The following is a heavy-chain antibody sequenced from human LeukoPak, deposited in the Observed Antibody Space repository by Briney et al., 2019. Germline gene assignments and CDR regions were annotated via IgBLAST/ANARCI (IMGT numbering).Heavy chain of an antibody. CDR2: INSDGSST. CDR1: GFTFSSYW. CDR3: ARVLSGYSYTFDY. D-gene: IGHD5-18*01. J-gene: IGHJ4*02. Sequence: GRSLRLSCAASGFTFSSYWMHWVRQAPGKGLVWVSRINSDGSSTSYADSVKGRFTISRDNAKNSLYLQMNSLRAEDTAVYYCARVLSGYSYTFDYWGQGTLVTVSS. V-gene: IGHV3-74*01.